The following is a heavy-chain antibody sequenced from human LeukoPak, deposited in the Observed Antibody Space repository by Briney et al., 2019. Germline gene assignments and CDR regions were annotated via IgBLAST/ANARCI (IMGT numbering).Heavy chain of an antibody. D-gene: IGHD6-25*01. V-gene: IGHV4-59*08. Sequence: SETLSLTCTVSGGSISSYYWSWIRQPPGKGLEWIGYIYYSGSTNYNPSLKSRVTISVDTSKNQFSLKLSSVTAADTAVYYCARHVGGSGRAGFDPWGQGTLVTVSS. CDR1: GGSISSYY. CDR2: IYYSGST. J-gene: IGHJ5*02. CDR3: ARHVGGSGRAGFDP.